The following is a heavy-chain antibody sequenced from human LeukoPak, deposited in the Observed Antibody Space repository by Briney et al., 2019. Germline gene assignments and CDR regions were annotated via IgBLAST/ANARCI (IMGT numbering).Heavy chain of an antibody. CDR1: GGSFSGYY. V-gene: IGHV4-34*01. CDR3: ARGIYYGSGSYPPPSDY. J-gene: IGHJ4*02. Sequence: SETLSLPCSVYGGSFSGYYWSWIRQPPPKGLDWIGEINHSGSTNYNPSLTKRVIISVDTSKNQFSLKLSSVTAADTAVYYCARGIYYGSGSYPPPSDYWGQGTLVTVSS. D-gene: IGHD3-10*01. CDR2: INHSGST.